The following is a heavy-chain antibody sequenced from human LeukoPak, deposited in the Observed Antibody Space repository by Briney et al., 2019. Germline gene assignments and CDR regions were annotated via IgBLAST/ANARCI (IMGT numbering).Heavy chain of an antibody. CDR1: GGSISSGGFS. J-gene: IGHJ4*02. CDR3: ARGSDSSSWDY. Sequence: SETLSLTCAVSGGSISSGGFSWSWIRQPPGKGLEWIGYMYHGGSTYYNPSLESRVTISVDTSKNQFSLKLSSVTAADTAVYYCARGSDSSSWDYWGQGTLVTVSS. CDR2: MYHGGST. D-gene: IGHD6-13*01. V-gene: IGHV4-30-2*01.